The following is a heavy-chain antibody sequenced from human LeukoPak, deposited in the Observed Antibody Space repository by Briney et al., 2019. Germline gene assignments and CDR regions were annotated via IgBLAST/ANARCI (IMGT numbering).Heavy chain of an antibody. D-gene: IGHD5-12*01. CDR1: GFTFSSYA. Sequence: GGSLRLFCAASGFTFSSYAMHWVRQAPGKGLEWVAVISYDGSNKYYADSVKGRFTISRDNSKNTLYLQMNSLRAEDTAVYYCARDHGYDSDYWGQGTLVTVSS. CDR3: ARDHGYDSDY. CDR2: ISYDGSNK. J-gene: IGHJ4*02. V-gene: IGHV3-30-3*01.